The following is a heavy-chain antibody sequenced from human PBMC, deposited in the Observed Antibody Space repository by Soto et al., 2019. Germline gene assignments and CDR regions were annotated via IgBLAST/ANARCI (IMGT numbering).Heavy chain of an antibody. Sequence: QVQLQESGPGLVKPSETLSLTCTVSGDSISTFYWSWIRQPPGKGLEWIGYIYYSGSTNYNPSLKSRVTISIDTSKNQFSLKLNSVTDADTAVYFGARDRGYDYGMDVW. J-gene: IGHJ6*01. V-gene: IGHV4-59*01. CDR1: GDSISTFY. CDR2: IYYSGST. CDR3: ARDRGYDYGMDV.